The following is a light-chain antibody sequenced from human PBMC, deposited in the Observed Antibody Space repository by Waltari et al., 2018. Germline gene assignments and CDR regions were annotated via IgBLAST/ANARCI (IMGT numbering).Light chain of an antibody. Sequence: EIVLTQSPGTLSLSPGERATLSCRASQSVTSTYLAWYQQKPGRSPRRLIYGASSRATGRPDRVSGGGSATDFTLTITRLEPEDFAVYYCQQYSQSPITFGQGTRLDNK. V-gene: IGKV3-20*01. CDR2: GAS. CDR3: QQYSQSPIT. CDR1: QSVTSTY. J-gene: IGKJ5*01.